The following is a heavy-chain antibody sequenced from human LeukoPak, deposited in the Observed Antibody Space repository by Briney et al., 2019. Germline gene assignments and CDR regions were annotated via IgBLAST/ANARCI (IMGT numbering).Heavy chain of an antibody. D-gene: IGHD3-22*01. Sequence: PGGSLRLSCAASGFTFSSYAMTWVRQAPGKGLEWVSYISSSGSTIYYADSVKGRFTISRDNAKNSLYLQMNSLRAEDTAVYYCARGGTYYYDSSGYYGHWGQGTLVTVSS. V-gene: IGHV3-48*04. CDR2: ISSSGSTI. CDR3: ARGGTYYYDSSGYYGH. CDR1: GFTFSSYA. J-gene: IGHJ4*02.